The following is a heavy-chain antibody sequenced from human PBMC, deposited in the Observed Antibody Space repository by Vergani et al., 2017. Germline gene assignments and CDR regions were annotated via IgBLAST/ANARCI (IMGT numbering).Heavy chain of an antibody. CDR2: INPSGGHT. CDR1: EYTFSNYY. J-gene: IGHJ4*02. CDR3: ARGDYGILTGYRY. D-gene: IGHD3-9*01. V-gene: IGHV1-46*03. Sequence: QVQVVQSGAEVKNSGASVKVSCKTSEYTFSNYYMHWVRQAPGQGLEWMGIINPSGGHTNYAQKFQGRVTMTRDTSTSTVYMELSSLRSEDTAIYYCARGDYGILTGYRYWGQGTLVTVSA.